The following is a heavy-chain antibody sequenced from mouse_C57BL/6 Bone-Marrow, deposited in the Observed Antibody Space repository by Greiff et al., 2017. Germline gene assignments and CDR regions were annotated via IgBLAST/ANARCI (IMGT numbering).Heavy chain of an antibody. J-gene: IGHJ1*03. CDR3: AREDDYYGSPSYWYCDV. D-gene: IGHD1-1*01. Sequence: VQLQQSGPELVKPGASVKISCKASGYSFTDYNMNWVKQSNGKSLEWIGVINPNYGTTSYNQKFKGKATLTVDQSSSTAYLQLNSRTSEDSAVYYCAREDDYYGSPSYWYCDVWGTGTTVTVAS. CDR2: INPNYGTT. CDR1: GYSFTDYN. V-gene: IGHV1-39*01.